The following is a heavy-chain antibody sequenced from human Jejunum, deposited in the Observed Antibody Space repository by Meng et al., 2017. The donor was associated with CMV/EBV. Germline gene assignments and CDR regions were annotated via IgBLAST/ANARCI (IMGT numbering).Heavy chain of an antibody. CDR1: GFTLRGSG. J-gene: IGHJ4*02. Sequence: VQCVGSGGGGGRRRGSLTLCWAADGFTLRGSGMHCGRQAQGKRQEWVVLIRYDGSKQFYTDSVKGRFTVSRDNSKNAVYLQMNSLRGEDTAVYYCAKDNWTPDYWGQGTLVTVSS. V-gene: IGHV3-30*02. CDR3: AKDNWTPDY. CDR2: IRYDGSKQ. D-gene: IGHD1-20*01.